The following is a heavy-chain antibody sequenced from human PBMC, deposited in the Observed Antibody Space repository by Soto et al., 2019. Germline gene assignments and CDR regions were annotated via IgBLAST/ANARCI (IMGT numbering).Heavy chain of an antibody. CDR1: GGSISSGGYY. V-gene: IGHV4-31*03. D-gene: IGHD2-15*01. Sequence: PSETLSLTCTVSGGSISSGGYYWSWIRQHPGKGLEWIGYIYYSGSTYYNPSLKSRVTISVDTSKNQFSLKLSSVTAADTAVYYCARCSGGSWIDGPWGQRTLATVAS. J-gene: IGHJ5*02. CDR2: IYYSGST. CDR3: ARCSGGSWIDGP.